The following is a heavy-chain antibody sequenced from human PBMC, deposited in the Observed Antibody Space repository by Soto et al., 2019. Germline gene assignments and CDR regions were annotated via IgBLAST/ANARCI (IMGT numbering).Heavy chain of an antibody. CDR3: ARGNYYYDSSGYYFYYYYGMDG. CDR1: GGSFSGYY. D-gene: IGHD3-22*01. J-gene: IGHJ6*02. V-gene: IGHV4-34*01. CDR2: IKHSGST. Sequence: PSETLSLTCAVYGGSFSGYYWSWIRKPPGKGLEWIGEIKHSGSTNYNPSLKSRVTISVDTSKNQFSLKLSSVTASDTAVYYCARGNYYYDSSGYYFYYYYGMDGWGQGATVTVAS.